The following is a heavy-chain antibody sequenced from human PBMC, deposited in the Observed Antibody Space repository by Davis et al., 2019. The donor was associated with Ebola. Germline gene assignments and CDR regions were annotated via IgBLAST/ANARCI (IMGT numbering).Heavy chain of an antibody. D-gene: IGHD1-26*01. V-gene: IGHV3-7*01. Sequence: GGSLRLSCTASGFTFGDYAMSWVRQAPGKGLEWVANIKQDGSEKYYVDSVKGRFTISRDNAKNSLYLQMNSLRAEDTAVYYCASVVVGATIHWGQGTLVTVSS. CDR2: IKQDGSEK. CDR3: ASVVVGATIH. J-gene: IGHJ4*02. CDR1: GFTFGDYA.